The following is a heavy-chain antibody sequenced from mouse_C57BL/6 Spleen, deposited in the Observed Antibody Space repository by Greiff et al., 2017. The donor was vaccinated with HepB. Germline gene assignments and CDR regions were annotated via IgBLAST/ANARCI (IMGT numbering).Heavy chain of an antibody. Sequence: VKLQQPGAELVKPGASVKLSCKASGYTFTSYWMQWVKQRPGQGLEWIGEIDPSDSYTNYNQKFKGKATLTVDTSSSTAYMQLSSLTSEDSAVYYCAKIYYGSSYPAWFAYWGQGTLVTVSA. CDR3: AKIYYGSSYPAWFAY. D-gene: IGHD1-1*01. CDR2: IDPSDSYT. V-gene: IGHV1-50*01. CDR1: GYTFTSYW. J-gene: IGHJ3*01.